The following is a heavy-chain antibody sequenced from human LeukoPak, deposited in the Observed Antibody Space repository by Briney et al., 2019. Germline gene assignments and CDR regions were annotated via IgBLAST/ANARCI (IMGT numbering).Heavy chain of an antibody. CDR2: INAGNGNT. CDR1: GYTFTSYA. Sequence: GASVKVSCKASGYTFTSYAMHWVRQAPGQRLEWMGWINAGNGNTKYSQKFQGRVTITRDTSASTAYMGLSSLRSEDTAVYYCAGPGTLLRYFDWLSDWGQGTLVTVSS. D-gene: IGHD3-9*01. V-gene: IGHV1-3*01. CDR3: AGPGTLLRYFDWLSD. J-gene: IGHJ4*02.